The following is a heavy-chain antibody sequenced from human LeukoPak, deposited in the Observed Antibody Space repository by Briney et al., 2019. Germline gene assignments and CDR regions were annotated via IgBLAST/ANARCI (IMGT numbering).Heavy chain of an antibody. CDR2: IYSGGST. J-gene: IGHJ6*02. D-gene: IGHD2-21*02. V-gene: IGHV3-66*01. CDR1: GFTVSSNY. Sequence: GGSLRLSCAASGFTVSSNYMSWVRQAPGKGLEWVSVIYSGGSTYYADSVKGRFTISRDNSKNTLYLQMNSLRAEDTAVYYCARGEGGDLPYYYYYGMDVWGQGTTVTVSS. CDR3: ARGEGGDLPYYYYYGMDV.